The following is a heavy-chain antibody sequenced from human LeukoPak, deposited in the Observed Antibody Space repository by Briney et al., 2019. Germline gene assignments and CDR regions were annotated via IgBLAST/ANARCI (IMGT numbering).Heavy chain of an antibody. CDR1: GFTFSSYG. Sequence: GGSLRLSYAASGFTFSSYGMIWVRQAPGKGLECVSYISPSSGNMYYADSVKGRFTNSRDNASNSLALHMNSLRDEDTAVYYRSRVRGATVVSMYFDYWGQGPPHTVS. CDR2: ISPSSGNM. J-gene: IGHJ4*02. D-gene: IGHD4-23*01. CDR3: SRVRGATVVSMYFDY. V-gene: IGHV3-48*02.